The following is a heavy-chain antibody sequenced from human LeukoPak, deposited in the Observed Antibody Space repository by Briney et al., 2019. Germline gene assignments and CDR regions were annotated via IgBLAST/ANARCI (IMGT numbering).Heavy chain of an antibody. CDR3: LVGSTPKSFDY. V-gene: IGHV3-7*01. D-gene: IGHD2-15*01. CDR1: GLSFSGQW. Sequence: GGSLRLSCTASGLSFSGQWMNWVRQSPGQGLEWVANIKYDGSEKYYVDSVKGRFTISREDAKNSLSLQMDSVRPEDTAVYYCLVGSTPKSFDYWGQGTLVTVSS. CDR2: IKYDGSEK. J-gene: IGHJ4*02.